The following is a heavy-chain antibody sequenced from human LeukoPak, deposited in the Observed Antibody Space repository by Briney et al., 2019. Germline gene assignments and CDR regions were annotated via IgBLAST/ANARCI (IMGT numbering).Heavy chain of an antibody. J-gene: IGHJ4*02. V-gene: IGHV4-34*01. D-gene: IGHD3-22*01. Sequence: PSETLSLTSAVYGGSFSGYYWSWIRQPPGKGLEWIGEINHSGSTNYNPSLKSRVTISVDTSKNQFSLKLSSVTAADTAVYYCARGRKYPNYYDSSGYYPHWGQGTLVTVSS. CDR1: GGSFSGYY. CDR3: ARGRKYPNYYDSSGYYPH. CDR2: INHSGST.